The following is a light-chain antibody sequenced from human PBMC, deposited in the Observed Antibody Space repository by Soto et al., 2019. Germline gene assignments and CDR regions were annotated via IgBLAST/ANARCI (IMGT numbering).Light chain of an antibody. Sequence: DIQMPQSPSTLSASVGDRVTITCRASHSISSWLAWYQQKPGKAPKLLIYDASSLESGVPSRFSGSGSGTEFTLTISRLQPDDFATYYCQHYNSYPWTFGQGTKVESK. CDR1: HSISSW. J-gene: IGKJ1*01. CDR3: QHYNSYPWT. CDR2: DAS. V-gene: IGKV1-5*01.